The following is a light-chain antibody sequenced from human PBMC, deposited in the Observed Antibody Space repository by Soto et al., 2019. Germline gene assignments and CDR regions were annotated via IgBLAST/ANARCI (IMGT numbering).Light chain of an antibody. J-gene: IGKJ1*01. CDR1: QSISSW. CDR2: KAS. V-gene: IGKV1-5*03. Sequence: DIQMTQSPSTLSASVGDRVTITCRASQSISSWSAWYQQKPGKAPKPLIYKASSLESGVPSRFSGSGSGTEFTLTISSLQPDDFATYYCQQYNSYSWTFGQGTKVEIK. CDR3: QQYNSYSWT.